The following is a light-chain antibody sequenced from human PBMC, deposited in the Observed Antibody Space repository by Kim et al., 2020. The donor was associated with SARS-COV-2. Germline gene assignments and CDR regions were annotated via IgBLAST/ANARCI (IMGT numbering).Light chain of an antibody. CDR2: HAS. J-gene: IGKJ1*01. CDR1: QSIRNY. V-gene: IGKV1-39*01. Sequence: ASRGDRVAITCRASQSIRNYLNWYQQNPGRAPKLLIFHASTLQIGVPSRFSGSGSGTDFTLTISNLPPEDFATYYCEQGFSSPWTFGQGTKVDIK. CDR3: EQGFSSPWT.